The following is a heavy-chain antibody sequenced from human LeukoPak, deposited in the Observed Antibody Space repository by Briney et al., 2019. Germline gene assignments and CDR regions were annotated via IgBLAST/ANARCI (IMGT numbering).Heavy chain of an antibody. CDR2: INSDGGST. Sequence: GGSLRLSCTASGFTFSSYWMHWVRQAPGKGLVWVSRINSDGGSTSYADSVKGRFTISRDNAKNTLYLQMNSLRAEDTAVYYCARRIQGMAPYYFDYWGQGTMVTVSS. CDR3: ARRIQGMAPYYFDY. CDR1: GFTFSSYW. D-gene: IGHD5-24*01. J-gene: IGHJ4*02. V-gene: IGHV3-74*01.